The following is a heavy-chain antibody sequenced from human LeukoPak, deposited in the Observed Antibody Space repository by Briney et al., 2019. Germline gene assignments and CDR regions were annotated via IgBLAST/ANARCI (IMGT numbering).Heavy chain of an antibody. Sequence: ASVKVSCTVPGSSLSGLSMHWVRHSPPKGLEWLGGFHPEDDEIIYAQNFQGRVTMTEDTSTDTAYMELRSLRSGDTAVYYCARNAGITVTPFRTSLNWFDPWGQGTLVTVSS. CDR2: FHPEDDEI. V-gene: IGHV1-24*01. J-gene: IGHJ5*02. CDR1: GSSLSGLS. CDR3: ARNAGITVTPFRTSLNWFDP. D-gene: IGHD4-11*01.